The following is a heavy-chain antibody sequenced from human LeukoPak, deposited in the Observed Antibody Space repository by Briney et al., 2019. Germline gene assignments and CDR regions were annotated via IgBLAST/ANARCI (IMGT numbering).Heavy chain of an antibody. D-gene: IGHD3-3*01. V-gene: IGHV1-18*01. CDR2: ISAHNGNT. CDR1: GYTFTSYG. J-gene: IGHJ5*02. CDR3: ARSLRFLEWPHPHNWFDP. Sequence: GASVNVSCRASGYTFTSYGISWVRQAPGQGLEWMGWISAHNGNTNYAQKLQGRVTMTTDTSTSTAYMELRSLRSDDTAVYYCARSLRFLEWPHPHNWFDPWGQGTLVTVSS.